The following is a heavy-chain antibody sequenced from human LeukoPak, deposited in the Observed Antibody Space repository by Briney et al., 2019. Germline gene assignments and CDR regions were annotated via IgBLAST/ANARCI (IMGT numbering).Heavy chain of an antibody. V-gene: IGHV4-31*03. CDR2: IYHSGST. D-gene: IGHD6-13*01. J-gene: IGHJ3*02. CDR1: GGSINSGGYY. CDR3: ARGDSSSWYGFVI. Sequence: SQTLSLTCTVSGGSINSGGYYWSWIRQHPGKGLEWIGYIYHSGSTYYNPSLKGRVTISIDTSKNQFSLKLGSVTAADTAVYYCARGDSSSWYGFVIWGQGTMVTISS.